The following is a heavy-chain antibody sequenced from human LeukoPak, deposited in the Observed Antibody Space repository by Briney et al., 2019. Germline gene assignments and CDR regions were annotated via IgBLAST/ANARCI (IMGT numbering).Heavy chain of an antibody. CDR1: AFIFSGHW. V-gene: IGHV3-7*03. J-gene: IGHJ6*02. Sequence: GGSLRLSCEGSAFIFSGHWMNWVRQTPGKGLEWVASIKEDGSVRQYVDSVKGRFSISRDNTKGSLFLQLNSLRAEDTAVYYCTTGAYCSGGSCYYGYYYGMDVWGQGTTVTVSS. D-gene: IGHD2-15*01. CDR3: TTGAYCSGGSCYYGYYYGMDV. CDR2: IKEDGSVR.